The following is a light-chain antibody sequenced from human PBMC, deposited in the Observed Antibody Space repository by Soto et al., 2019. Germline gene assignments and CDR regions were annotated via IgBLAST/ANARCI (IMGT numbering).Light chain of an antibody. V-gene: IGKV3-11*01. J-gene: IGKJ5*01. CDR3: QQRSSWPIT. Sequence: EIVLTQSPATLSLSPGERATLSCRAXXSVTSYLAWYQQRPGQAPRLLINDASRRATGIPDRFSGSGSGADFTLTISSLEPEDFAVYYCQQRSSWPITFGQGTRLEIK. CDR1: XSVTSY. CDR2: DAS.